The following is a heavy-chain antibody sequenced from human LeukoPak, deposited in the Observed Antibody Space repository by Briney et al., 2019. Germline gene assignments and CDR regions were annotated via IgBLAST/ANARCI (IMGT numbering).Heavy chain of an antibody. CDR2: INPNSGGT. V-gene: IGHV1-2*02. J-gene: IGHJ4*02. CDR1: GGTFSSYA. CDR3: ATKGPVQLERRSSPGDVDY. Sequence: GASVKVSCKASGGTFSSYAISWVRQAPGQGLEWMGWINPNSGGTNYAQKFQGRVTMTRDTSISTAYMELSSLRSEDTAVYYCATKGPVQLERRSSPGDVDYWGQGTLVTVSS. D-gene: IGHD1-1*01.